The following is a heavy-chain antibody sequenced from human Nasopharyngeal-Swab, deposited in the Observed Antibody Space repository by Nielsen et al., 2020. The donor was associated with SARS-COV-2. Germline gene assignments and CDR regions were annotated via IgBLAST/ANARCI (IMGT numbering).Heavy chain of an antibody. J-gene: IGHJ5*02. Sequence: VRQAPGKGLEWVAIISYDGSKKYYADSVKGRFTISRDNAKNSLYLQMNSLRAEDTAVYYCAREAATRPTNWFDPWGQGTLVTVSS. CDR3: AREAATRPTNWFDP. D-gene: IGHD2-15*01. CDR2: ISYDGSKK. V-gene: IGHV3-30-3*01.